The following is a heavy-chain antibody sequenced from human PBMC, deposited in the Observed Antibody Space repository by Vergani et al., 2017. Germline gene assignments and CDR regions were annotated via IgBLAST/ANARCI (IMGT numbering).Heavy chain of an antibody. V-gene: IGHV3-30*18. D-gene: IGHD1-14*01. CDR3: AKDTGSDP. Sequence: QVQLVESGGGVVQPGRSLRLSCAASGFTFSSYGMHWVRQAPGKGLEWVAVISYDGSNKYYADSVKGRFTISRDNSKNTLYLQMNSLRAEDTAVYYCAKDTGSDPWGQGTLVTVSS. J-gene: IGHJ5*02. CDR1: GFTFSSYG. CDR2: ISYDGSNK.